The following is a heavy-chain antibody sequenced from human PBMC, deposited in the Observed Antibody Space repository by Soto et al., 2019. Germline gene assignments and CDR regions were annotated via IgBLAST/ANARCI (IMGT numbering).Heavy chain of an antibody. CDR1: GFTFSSYW. D-gene: IGHD2-2*01. Sequence: GGSLRLSCAASGFTFSSYWISWVRQAPWKGLEWVANIKQDGSEKYYVDSVKGRFTISRDNAENSLYLQMNSLRAEDTAVYYCARDFGGCSSTSCYFGAFDICRQVTMFT. J-gene: IGHJ3*02. CDR2: IKQDGSEK. V-gene: IGHV3-7*03. CDR3: ARDFGGCSSTSCYFGAFDI.